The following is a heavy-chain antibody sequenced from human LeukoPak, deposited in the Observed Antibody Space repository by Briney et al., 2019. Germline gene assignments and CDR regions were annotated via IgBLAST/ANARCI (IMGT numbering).Heavy chain of an antibody. CDR3: ARVRGAGLQYYYMDV. D-gene: IGHD1-26*01. J-gene: IGHJ6*03. CDR2: ISNDGNNK. V-gene: IGHV3-30-3*01. CDR1: GFTFSSSA. Sequence: PGGSLRLSCAASGFTFSSSAIHWVRQAPGKGLEWVAVISNDGNNKYYADSVKGRFTISRDNAKDSLYLQMNSLRADDTAVYYCARVRGAGLQYYYMDVWGKGTTVTVSS.